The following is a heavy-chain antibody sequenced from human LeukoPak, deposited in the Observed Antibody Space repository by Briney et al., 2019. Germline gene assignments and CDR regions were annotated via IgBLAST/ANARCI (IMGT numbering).Heavy chain of an antibody. CDR3: ARYYDFWSGYYSGNDY. Sequence: PSEALSLTCSVSGGSISSSSYYWGWIRQPPGKGLERIGSIYYSGSTYYNPSLKSRVTISVDTSKNQFSLKLSSVTAADTAVYYCARYYDFWSGYYSGNDYWGQGTLVTVSS. V-gene: IGHV4-39*01. D-gene: IGHD3-3*01. J-gene: IGHJ4*02. CDR2: IYYSGST. CDR1: GGSISSSSYY.